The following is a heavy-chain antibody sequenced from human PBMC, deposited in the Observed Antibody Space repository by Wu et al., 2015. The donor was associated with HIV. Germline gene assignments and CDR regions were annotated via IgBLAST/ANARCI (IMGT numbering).Heavy chain of an antibody. V-gene: IGHV1-24*01. Sequence: QVPLLQSGAEVKKPGASVKVSCKVSGYTLTELSMHWVRQPPGKGLEWMGGFDPAKGETIFAQKFQDRVTMTDDISTDTAYMELSSLRSEDTAIYYCTTGIVVPSTMLGYLDYWGHGRLVTVSS. J-gene: IGHJ4*01. CDR2: FDPAKGET. D-gene: IGHD2-2*01. CDR3: TTGIVVPSTMLGYLDY. CDR1: GYTLTELS.